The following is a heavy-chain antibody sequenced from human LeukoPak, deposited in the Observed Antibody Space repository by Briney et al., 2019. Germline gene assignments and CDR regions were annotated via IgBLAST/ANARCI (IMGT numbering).Heavy chain of an antibody. CDR3: ARESYSGSYYRIDAFDI. J-gene: IGHJ3*02. CDR2: IYYSGST. Sequence: SETLSLTCTVSGGSISSGGYYWSWIRQHPGKGLEWIGYIYYSGSTYYNPSLKSRVTISVDTSKNQFSLKLSSVTAADTAVYYCARESYSGSYYRIDAFDIWGQGTMVTVSS. D-gene: IGHD1-26*01. V-gene: IGHV4-31*03. CDR1: GGSISSGGYY.